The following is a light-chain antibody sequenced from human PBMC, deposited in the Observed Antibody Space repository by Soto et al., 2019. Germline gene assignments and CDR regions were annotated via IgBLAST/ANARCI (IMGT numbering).Light chain of an antibody. V-gene: IGKV3-15*01. CDR3: QQYNNWPPFT. J-gene: IGKJ3*01. CDR1: QSVSSN. Sequence: EIVMTQSPGTLSVSPGERAILSCRASQSVSSNLAWYQQKPGQTPRLLIYGAPTRATGIPARFSGSGSGTEFTLTISSLQSEDFAVYYCQQYNNWPPFTFGPGTKVDIK. CDR2: GAP.